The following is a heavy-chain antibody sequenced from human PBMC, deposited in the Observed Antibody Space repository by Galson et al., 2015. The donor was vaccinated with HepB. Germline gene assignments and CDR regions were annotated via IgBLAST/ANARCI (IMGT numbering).Heavy chain of an antibody. J-gene: IGHJ3*02. CDR2: IDPSDSYT. CDR1: GYSFTSYW. V-gene: IGHV5-10-1*01. CDR3: ARHWNYGGNWNDAFDI. Sequence: QSGAEVKKPGESLRISCKGSGYSFTSYWISWVRQMPGKGLEWMGRIDPSDSYTNYSPSFQGHVTISADKSISTAYLQWSSLKASDTAMYYCARHWNYGGNWNDAFDIWGQGTMVTVSS. D-gene: IGHD4-23*01.